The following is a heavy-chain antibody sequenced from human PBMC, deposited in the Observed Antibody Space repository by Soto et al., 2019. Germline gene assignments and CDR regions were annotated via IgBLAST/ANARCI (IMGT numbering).Heavy chain of an antibody. J-gene: IGHJ1*01. Sequence: QVQLVQSGAEVKKPGSSVKVSCKASGGTFRSYAISWVRQAPGHGLEWMGGIIPIFGTANYTQKFQGRVMITADESTSTASIELSSLRSEDTAVYYCFQVAARAAAEYFQHWGQGTLVAVSS. V-gene: IGHV1-69*12. D-gene: IGHD2-15*01. CDR3: FQVAARAAAEYFQH. CDR1: GGTFRSYA. CDR2: IIPIFGTA.